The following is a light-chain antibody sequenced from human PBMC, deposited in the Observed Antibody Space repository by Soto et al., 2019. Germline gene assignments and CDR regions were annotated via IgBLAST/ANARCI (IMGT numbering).Light chain of an antibody. Sequence: DIHMTQSPSTLSASVGDRVTITCRASQSINSWLAWYQQKPGKAPNLLIYDASTLESGVPPRFSGSGSGTEFTLTISSLQPDDFAIYYCQQYYTSPWTFGQGTKVEIK. CDR2: DAS. CDR1: QSINSW. J-gene: IGKJ1*01. V-gene: IGKV1-5*01. CDR3: QQYYTSPWT.